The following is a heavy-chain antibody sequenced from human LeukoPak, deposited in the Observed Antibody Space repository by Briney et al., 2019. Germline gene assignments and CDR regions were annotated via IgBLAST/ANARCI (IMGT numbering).Heavy chain of an antibody. CDR1: GFTFSSYG. V-gene: IGHV3-33*01. Sequence: GGSLRLSCAASGFTFSSYGMHWVRQAPGKGLEWVAVIWYDGSNKYYADSVKGRFTISRDNSKNTLYLQMNSLRAEDTAVYYCAGGSGDSYYYYYMDVWGKGTTVTVSS. D-gene: IGHD2-21*02. CDR2: IWYDGSNK. CDR3: AGGSGDSYYYYYMDV. J-gene: IGHJ6*03.